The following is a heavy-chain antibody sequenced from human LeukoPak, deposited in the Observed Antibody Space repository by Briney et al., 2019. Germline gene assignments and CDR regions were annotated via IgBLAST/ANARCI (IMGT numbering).Heavy chain of an antibody. CDR2: ISGSGSST. Sequence: GGSLRLSCAASGFTFRSYAMSWVRQAPGKGLEWVSTISGSGSSTYYADSVKGRFTISRDNSKNTVYLQMNSLRAEDTAVYYCAREVGTPQAFDIWGQGTMVTVSS. CDR1: GFTFRSYA. V-gene: IGHV3-23*01. J-gene: IGHJ3*02. D-gene: IGHD1-26*01. CDR3: AREVGTPQAFDI.